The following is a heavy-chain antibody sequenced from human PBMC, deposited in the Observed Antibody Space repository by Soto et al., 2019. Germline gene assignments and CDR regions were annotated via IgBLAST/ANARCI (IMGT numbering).Heavy chain of an antibody. CDR2: IYHTGTT. D-gene: IGHD3-22*01. V-gene: IGHV4-30-2*01. CDR1: GGSINSGDYS. Sequence: QLQLQESGSGLVKPSQTLSLTCSVSGGSINSGDYSWTWIRQPPGKGLEWIGYIYHTGTTYYNMSRKSRVTISVDRSNNQFALKLSSVTAADTAVDYCARGIKYYDRSGESGFDPWGQGTLVTVSS. J-gene: IGHJ5*02. CDR3: ARGIKYYDRSGESGFDP.